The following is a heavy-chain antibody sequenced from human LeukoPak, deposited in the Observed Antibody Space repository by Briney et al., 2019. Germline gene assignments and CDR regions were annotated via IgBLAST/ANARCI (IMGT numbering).Heavy chain of an antibody. CDR2: ISSSSGYI. D-gene: IGHD3-22*01. Sequence: PGGSLRLSCAASGFTFSSYSMSWVRQAPGKGLEWGSSISSSSGYIYYADSVKGRFTISRDNAKNSLYLQMNSLRAEDTAVYYCERVGIYYYDSSGPQVYWGQGTLVTVSS. CDR1: GFTFSSYS. V-gene: IGHV3-21*01. CDR3: ERVGIYYYDSSGPQVY. J-gene: IGHJ4*02.